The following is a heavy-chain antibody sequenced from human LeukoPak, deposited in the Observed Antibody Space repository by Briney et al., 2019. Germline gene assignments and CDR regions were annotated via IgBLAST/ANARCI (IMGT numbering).Heavy chain of an antibody. D-gene: IGHD2/OR15-2a*01. CDR2: ISYDGSNK. CDR3: AKDKVNFGRIVPVDY. V-gene: IGHV3-30*18. Sequence: GGSLRLSCAASGFTFSNYGMHWVRQAPGKGLEWVAVISYDGSNKYYADSVKGRFTISRDNSRNTLYLQMNSLRADDTAVYYCAKDKVNFGRIVPVDYWGQGTLVTVSS. J-gene: IGHJ4*02. CDR1: GFTFSNYG.